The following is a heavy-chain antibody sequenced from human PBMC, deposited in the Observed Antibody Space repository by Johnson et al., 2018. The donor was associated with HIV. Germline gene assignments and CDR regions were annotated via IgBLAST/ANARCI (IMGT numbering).Heavy chain of an antibody. D-gene: IGHD7-27*01. CDR2: ISWNRGSI. Sequence: VQLVESGGGLVQPGRSLRLSCVASGFTFDDYAMHWVRQVSGKGLAWVSGISWNRGSIGYADSVKGRFTISRDNAKNSLCLQMNSLRAEDTAVYYCAKSTRGNWGSCFDIWGQGTMVTVSS. J-gene: IGHJ3*02. CDR3: AKSTRGNWGSCFDI. CDR1: GFTFDDYA. V-gene: IGHV3-9*01.